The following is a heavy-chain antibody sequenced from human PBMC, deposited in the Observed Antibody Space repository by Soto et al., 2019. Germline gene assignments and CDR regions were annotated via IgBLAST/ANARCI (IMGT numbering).Heavy chain of an antibody. CDR3: ARRRSSRPFDY. V-gene: IGHV4-34*01. CDR1: GGSFSGYY. D-gene: IGHD6-13*01. Sequence: SETLSLTCAVYGGSFSGYYWSWIRQPPGKGLEWIGEINHSGSTNYNPSLKSRVTISVDTSKNQFSLKLSPVTAADTAVYYCARRRSSRPFDYWGQGTLVTVSS. J-gene: IGHJ4*02. CDR2: INHSGST.